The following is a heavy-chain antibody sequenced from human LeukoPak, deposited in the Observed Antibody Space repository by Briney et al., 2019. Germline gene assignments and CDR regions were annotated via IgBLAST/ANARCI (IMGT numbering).Heavy chain of an antibody. CDR2: IKSDGSEK. CDR1: GFNFSTYR. Sequence: PGGSLRLSCAASGFNFSTYRMSWVRQAPGKGLEWVANIKSDGSEKHYVDSVKGRFTISRDNAKNSLFLQMNSLRAEDTAVYYCARVRYTGSYWGYWGQGTLVTVSS. J-gene: IGHJ4*02. CDR3: ARVRYTGSYWGY. V-gene: IGHV3-7*04. D-gene: IGHD1-26*01.